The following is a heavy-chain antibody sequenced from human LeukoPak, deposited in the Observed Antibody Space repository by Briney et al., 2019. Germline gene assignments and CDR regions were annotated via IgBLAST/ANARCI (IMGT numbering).Heavy chain of an antibody. Sequence: GGSLRLSCAASGFTFSSYAMHWVRQAPGKGLEWVAVISYDGSNKYYADSVKGRFTISRDNAKNSLYLQMNSLRAEDTAVYYCATPVGGSGSYFPFDYWGQGTLVTVSS. D-gene: IGHD3-10*01. J-gene: IGHJ4*02. CDR1: GFTFSSYA. CDR2: ISYDGSNK. V-gene: IGHV3-30-3*01. CDR3: ATPVGGSGSYFPFDY.